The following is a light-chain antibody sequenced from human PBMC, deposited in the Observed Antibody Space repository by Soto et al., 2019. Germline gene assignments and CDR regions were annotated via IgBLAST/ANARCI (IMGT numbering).Light chain of an antibody. CDR2: GAS. CDR3: QQYGSSPRT. CDR1: ESVTNY. J-gene: IGKJ1*01. V-gene: IGKV3-20*01. Sequence: EIVLTQSPATLSLSPGERGTLSCRASESVTNYLAWYQQKPGQAPRLLIFGASSRATGIPDRFTGSGSGTDFTLTVGRLEPEDFALYYCQQYGSSPRTFGQGTKVE.